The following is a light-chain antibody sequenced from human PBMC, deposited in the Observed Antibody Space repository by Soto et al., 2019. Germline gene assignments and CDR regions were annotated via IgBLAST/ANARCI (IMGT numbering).Light chain of an antibody. CDR2: SYN. Sequence: QSVLTQPPSASGTPGQRVTVSCSGSDSNVGSNIVYWYQHLPGATPKLLVFSYNQRLSGVPDRFSASKSGTSASLAISGLRSEDEADYYCAAWDDSLSGWVFGGGTKLTVL. V-gene: IGLV1-47*02. CDR1: DSNVGSNI. CDR3: AAWDDSLSGWV. J-gene: IGLJ3*02.